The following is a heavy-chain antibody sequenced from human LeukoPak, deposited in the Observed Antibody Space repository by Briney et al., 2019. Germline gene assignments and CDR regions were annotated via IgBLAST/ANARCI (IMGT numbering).Heavy chain of an antibody. CDR1: GYTFTSYD. J-gene: IGHJ4*02. CDR2: MNPNSGNT. V-gene: IGHV1-8*01. Sequence: ASVKVSCKASGYTFTSYDINWVRQATGQGLEWMGWMNPNSGNTGYAQKFQGRVTMTRNTSISTAYMELSSLRSEDTAVYYCATGLTYDFWSGYQTFDYWGQGTLVTVSS. D-gene: IGHD3-3*01. CDR3: ATGLTYDFWSGYQTFDY.